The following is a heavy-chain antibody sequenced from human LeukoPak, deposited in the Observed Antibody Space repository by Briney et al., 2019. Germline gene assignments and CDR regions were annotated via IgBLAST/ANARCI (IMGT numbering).Heavy chain of an antibody. V-gene: IGHV4-34*01. CDR2: IYYSGST. Sequence: SETLSLTCAVYGGSFSGYYWSWIRQPPGKGLEWIGSIYYSGSTYYNPSLKSRVTISVDTSKNQFSLKLSSVTAADTAVYYCARDVRTRGYYYYYYMDVWGKGTTVTVSS. J-gene: IGHJ6*03. CDR1: GGSFSGYY. D-gene: IGHD3-10*01. CDR3: ARDVRTRGYYYYYYMDV.